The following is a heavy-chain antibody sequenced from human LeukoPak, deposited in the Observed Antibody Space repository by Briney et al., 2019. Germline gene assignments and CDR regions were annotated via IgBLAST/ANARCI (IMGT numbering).Heavy chain of an antibody. D-gene: IGHD3-22*01. CDR3: QTYYYDSSGYYYIDQ. CDR2: IRSKAYGGTT. V-gene: IGHV3-49*04. CDR1: GFTFGDYA. J-gene: IGHJ4*02. Sequence: GGSLRLSCTTSGFTFGDYAMSWVRQAPGKGLEWVGFIRSKAYGGTTEHAASVKGRFTIPRDDSKSIAYLQMNSLKTEDTAVYYCQTYYYDSSGYYYIDQWGQGTLVTVSS.